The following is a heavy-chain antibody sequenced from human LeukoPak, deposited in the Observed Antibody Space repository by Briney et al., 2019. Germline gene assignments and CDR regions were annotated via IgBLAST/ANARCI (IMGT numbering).Heavy chain of an antibody. CDR2: INHSGST. V-gene: IGHV4-34*01. CDR1: GGSFSGYY. Sequence: KSSETLSLTCAVYGGSFSGYYWSWIRQPPGKGLEWIGEINHSGSTNYNPSLKSRVTISVDTSKNQFSLKLSSVTAADTAVYYCARGPPGGGWYGYYFDYWGQGTLVTVSS. J-gene: IGHJ4*02. CDR3: ARGPPGGGWYGYYFDY. D-gene: IGHD6-19*01.